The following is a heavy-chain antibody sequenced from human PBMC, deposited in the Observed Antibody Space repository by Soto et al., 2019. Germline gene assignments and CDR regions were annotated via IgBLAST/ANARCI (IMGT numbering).Heavy chain of an antibody. Sequence: ASVKVSCKASGYTFTSYVISWVRQAPGQGLEWMGWISAYNGNTNYAQKLQGRVTMTTDTSTSTAYMELRSLRSDDTAVYYCARLLRFLEWLPYYYMDVWGKGTTVTVSS. D-gene: IGHD3-3*01. CDR3: ARLLRFLEWLPYYYMDV. V-gene: IGHV1-18*01. CDR1: GYTFTSYV. J-gene: IGHJ6*03. CDR2: ISAYNGNT.